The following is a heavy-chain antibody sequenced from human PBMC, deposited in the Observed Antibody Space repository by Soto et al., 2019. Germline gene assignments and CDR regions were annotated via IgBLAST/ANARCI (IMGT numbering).Heavy chain of an antibody. CDR3: ARGTIVARQHLDY. Sequence: QVQLVESGGGVVQPGKSLRLSCAASGFTFSSYAMHWARQAPGKGLEWVTVISIRGGDEYYAESVRGRFIISRDDSKNTLYLQVDSLRVEDTAVYYCARGTIVARQHLDYWGQGTLVTVSS. CDR1: GFTFSSYA. CDR2: ISIRGGDE. D-gene: IGHD6-6*01. V-gene: IGHV3-30*03. J-gene: IGHJ4*02.